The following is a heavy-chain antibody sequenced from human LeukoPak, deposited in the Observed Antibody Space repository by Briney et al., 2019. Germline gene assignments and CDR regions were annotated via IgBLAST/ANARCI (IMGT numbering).Heavy chain of an antibody. CDR3: AKDRIAARLFDY. J-gene: IGHJ4*02. CDR2: ISGSGGST. CDR1: GFTFSSYA. Sequence: GGSLRLSCAASGFTFSSYATSWVRQAPGKGLEWVSAISGSGGSTYYADSVKGRFTISRDNSKNTLYLQMNSLRAEDTAVYYCAKDRIAARLFDYWGQGTLVTVSS. V-gene: IGHV3-23*01. D-gene: IGHD6-6*01.